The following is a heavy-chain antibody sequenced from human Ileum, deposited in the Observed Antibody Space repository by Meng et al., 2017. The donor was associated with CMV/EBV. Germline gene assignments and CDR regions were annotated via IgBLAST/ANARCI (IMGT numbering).Heavy chain of an antibody. V-gene: IGHV3-15*05. CDR2: IKSRSDGAKT. CDR3: ATSGLNYYGIDV. J-gene: IGHJ6*02. Sequence: GESLKISCATSGFTFSNAWMTWVRQAPGKGLYWLGRIKSRSDGAKTDYPAPLKGRVTISRDDSRNTLYLEMTALTTEDTGVYYCATSGLNYYGIDVWGQGTTVTVSS. CDR1: GFTFSNAW. D-gene: IGHD3/OR15-3a*01.